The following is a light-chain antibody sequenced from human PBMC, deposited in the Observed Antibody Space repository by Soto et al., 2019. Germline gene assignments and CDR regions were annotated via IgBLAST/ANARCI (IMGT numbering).Light chain of an antibody. CDR2: GAS. V-gene: IGKV3-20*01. J-gene: IGKJ4*01. Sequence: EIVLTQSPGTLSLSPGERATLSCRASQSVSSSYLAWYQQKPGQAPRLLIYGASRRATGIPDRFSGSGSATDFTLTISRLEPEDFAVYYCQQYGNSPPLTFGGGTKVEIK. CDR3: QQYGNSPPLT. CDR1: QSVSSSY.